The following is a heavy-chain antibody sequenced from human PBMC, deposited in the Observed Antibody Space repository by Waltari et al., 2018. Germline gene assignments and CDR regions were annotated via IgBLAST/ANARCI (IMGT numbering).Heavy chain of an antibody. CDR2: IYYSGST. J-gene: IGHJ4*02. CDR3: ARSTHSAAPFDY. Sequence: QLQLQESGPGLVKPSETLSLTCTVPGGSISSSSYSWGWIRQPPGKGLEWIGSIYYSGSTYYNPSLKSRVTISVDTSKNQFSLKLSSVTAADTAVYYCARSTHSAAPFDYWGQGTLVTVSS. CDR1: GGSISSSSYS. V-gene: IGHV4-39*07. D-gene: IGHD2-2*01.